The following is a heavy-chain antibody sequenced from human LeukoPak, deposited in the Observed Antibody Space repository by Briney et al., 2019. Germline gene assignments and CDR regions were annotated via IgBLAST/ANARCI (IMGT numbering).Heavy chain of an antibody. CDR2: IIPIFGTS. CDR1: GGTFTKHA. D-gene: IGHD3-10*01. Sequence: SVKVSCKASGGTFTKHAISWVRQAPGQGLEWMGGIIPIFGTSNQARKFQGRITITADESTGTAYMELSSLRSEDTAIYYCARGGYYGSGSYSNLPGYYYYYYMDVWGKGTTVTISS. V-gene: IGHV1-69*13. CDR3: ARGGYYGSGSYSNLPGYYYYYYMDV. J-gene: IGHJ6*03.